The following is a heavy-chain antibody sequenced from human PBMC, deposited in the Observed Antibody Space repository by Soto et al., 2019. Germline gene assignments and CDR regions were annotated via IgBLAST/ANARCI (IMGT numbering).Heavy chain of an antibody. Sequence: GASVKVSCKASGYTFTSYYMHWVRQAPGQGLEWMGIINPSGGSTSYAQKFPGRVTMTRDTSTSTVYMELSSLRSEDTAVYYCARAPGRAAAGTIWFDPWGQGTMVTVSS. V-gene: IGHV1-46*01. CDR1: GYTFTSYY. D-gene: IGHD6-13*01. CDR3: ARAPGRAAAGTIWFDP. CDR2: INPSGGST. J-gene: IGHJ5*02.